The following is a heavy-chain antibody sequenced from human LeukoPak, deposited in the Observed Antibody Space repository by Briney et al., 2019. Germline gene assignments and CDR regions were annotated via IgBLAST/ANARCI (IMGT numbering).Heavy chain of an antibody. V-gene: IGHV1-18*01. J-gene: IGHJ3*02. CDR3: ARVSYDTQDAFDI. Sequence: PAASVKVSCKASGGTFSSYAISWVRQAPGQGLEWMGWISAYNGNTNYAQKLQGRVTMTTDTSTSTAYMELRSLRSDDTAVYYCARVSYDTQDAFDIWGQGTMVTVSS. CDR2: ISAYNGNT. D-gene: IGHD3-9*01. CDR1: GGTFSSYA.